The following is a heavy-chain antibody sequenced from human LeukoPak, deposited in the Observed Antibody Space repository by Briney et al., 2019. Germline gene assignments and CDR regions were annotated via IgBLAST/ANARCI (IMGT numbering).Heavy chain of an antibody. D-gene: IGHD2-15*01. CDR2: ISYDGSNK. V-gene: IGHV3-30*04. CDR3: AKGVVVVAAAADYFDY. Sequence: PGGSLRLSCAASGFTFSSYAMHWVRQAPGKGLEWVAVISYDGSNKYYADSVKGRFTISRDNSKNTLSLQMNSLRVVDTAVYYCAKGVVVVAAAADYFDYWGQGTLVTVSS. CDR1: GFTFSSYA. J-gene: IGHJ4*02.